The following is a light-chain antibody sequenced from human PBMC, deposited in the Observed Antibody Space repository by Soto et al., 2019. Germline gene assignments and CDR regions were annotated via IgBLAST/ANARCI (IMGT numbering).Light chain of an antibody. CDR2: GAS. J-gene: IGKJ1*01. Sequence: EIVLTQSPGTLSLSTGERATLSCRASQSVSNNYLAWYQQKPGQAPRLLIYGASNRATGIPDRFSGSGSGTDFTLTIRRLEPEDFAVFYCQQYGGAPWTFGQGTKVDIK. CDR3: QQYGGAPWT. CDR1: QSVSNNY. V-gene: IGKV3-20*01.